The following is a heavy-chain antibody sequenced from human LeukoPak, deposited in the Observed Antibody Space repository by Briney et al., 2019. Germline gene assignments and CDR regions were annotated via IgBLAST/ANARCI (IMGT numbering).Heavy chain of an antibody. Sequence: GGSLRLSCAASGFTFSSYAMSWVRQAPGKGLEWVSAISGSGGSTYYADSVKGRFTISRDNSKNTLYLQMNGLRAEDTAVYYCAKGGVSYYYYGMDVWGHGTTVTVSS. V-gene: IGHV3-23*01. CDR3: AKGGVSYYYYGMDV. CDR2: ISGSGGST. D-gene: IGHD3-16*01. J-gene: IGHJ6*02. CDR1: GFTFSSYA.